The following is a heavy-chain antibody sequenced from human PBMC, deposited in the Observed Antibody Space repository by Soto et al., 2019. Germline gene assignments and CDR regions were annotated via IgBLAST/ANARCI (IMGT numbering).Heavy chain of an antibody. D-gene: IGHD3-16*01. Sequence: SENLALTCTVSGGSVSRGRYYWSWIRLPPGKGLEWLGYIYYSGSTNYKPSLKSRVNISVDTYKNQFSLKLSSVTAADTAVYDCAIAYGQVCCRVQPWAKGTLVTVS. CDR3: AIAYGQVCCRVQP. V-gene: IGHV4-61*01. CDR2: IYYSGST. J-gene: IGHJ5*02. CDR1: GGSVSRGRYY.